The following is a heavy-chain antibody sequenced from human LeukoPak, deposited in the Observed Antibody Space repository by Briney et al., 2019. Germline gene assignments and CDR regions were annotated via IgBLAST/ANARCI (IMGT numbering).Heavy chain of an antibody. V-gene: IGHV3-23*01. D-gene: IGHD3-22*01. J-gene: IGHJ4*02. CDR1: GFTFSSYA. CDR2: ISGSGAGT. Sequence: TGGSLRLSCAASGFTFSSYAMSWVRQAPGKGLEWVSTISGSGAGTYYADSVKGRFTISRDNSKNTLYLQMNSLRAEDTAVYYCARGLYYYDSSGYYGYWGQGTLVTVSS. CDR3: ARGLYYYDSSGYYGY.